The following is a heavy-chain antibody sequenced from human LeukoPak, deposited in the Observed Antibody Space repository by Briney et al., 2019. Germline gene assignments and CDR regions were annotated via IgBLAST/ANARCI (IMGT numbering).Heavy chain of an antibody. Sequence: GASVKVSCKASGYTFTSYGISWVRQAPGQGLEWMGWISAYNGNTNYAQKLQGRVTMTTDTSTSTAYMELRSLRSDDTAVYYCARARGRYSGYDYDAFDIWGQGTMVTVSS. CDR1: GYTFTSYG. V-gene: IGHV1-18*01. D-gene: IGHD5-12*01. J-gene: IGHJ3*02. CDR2: ISAYNGNT. CDR3: ARARGRYSGYDYDAFDI.